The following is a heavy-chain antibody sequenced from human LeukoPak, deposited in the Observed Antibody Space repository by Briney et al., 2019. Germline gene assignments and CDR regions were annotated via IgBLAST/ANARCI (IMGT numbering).Heavy chain of an antibody. V-gene: IGHV4-34*01. CDR2: INHSGST. CDR1: GGSFSGYY. Sequence: PSETLSLTCAVYGGSFSGYYWSWIRQPPGKGLEWIGEINHSGSTNYNPSLKGRVTISVDTSKNQFSLKLSSVTAADTAVYYCARGRRGIVVVPAAPMGHYYYYGMDVWGQGTTVTVSS. CDR3: ARGRRGIVVVPAAPMGHYYYYGMDV. J-gene: IGHJ6*02. D-gene: IGHD2-2*01.